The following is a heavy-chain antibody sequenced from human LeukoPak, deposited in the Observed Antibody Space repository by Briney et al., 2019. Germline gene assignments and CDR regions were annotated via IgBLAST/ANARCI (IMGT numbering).Heavy chain of an antibody. CDR2: IYYSGST. D-gene: IGHD3-22*01. Sequence: SETLSLTCTVSGGSITSYYWSWIRQPPGKGLGCIGYIYYSGSTYYNPSLKSRVTISVDTSKNQFSLKLSSVTAADTAVYFCARDPTYYYDSSGYNYFDYWGQGTLVTVSS. CDR1: GGSITSYY. CDR3: ARDPTYYYDSSGYNYFDY. J-gene: IGHJ4*02. V-gene: IGHV4-59*12.